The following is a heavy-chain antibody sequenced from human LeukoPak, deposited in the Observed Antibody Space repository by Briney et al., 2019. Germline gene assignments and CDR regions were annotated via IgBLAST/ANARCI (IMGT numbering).Heavy chain of an antibody. CDR3: AREAYGDNYFDL. CDR2: IKQDGSQK. J-gene: IGHJ4*02. CDR1: GFTFSRFW. V-gene: IGHV3-7*05. Sequence: GGSLRLSCAASGFTFSRFWMSWVRQAPGKGLEWVANIKQDGSQKYYVDSVKGRFTIPRDNAKNSLYLQMNSLRVEDTALYYCAREAYGDNYFDLWGQGTLVTVSS. D-gene: IGHD4-17*01.